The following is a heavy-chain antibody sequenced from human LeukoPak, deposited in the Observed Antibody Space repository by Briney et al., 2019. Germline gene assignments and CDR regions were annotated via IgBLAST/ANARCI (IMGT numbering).Heavy chain of an antibody. CDR3: ARRGGSSSRRSPIDY. V-gene: IGHV3-7*01. CDR1: GFTFSYYW. CDR2: IKQDGSQR. Sequence: GGSLTLSCTASGFTFSYYWMTWLRQAPGKGPEWVANIKQDGSQRYYVDSVRGRFTISRDNAKNSLFLQMNGLRAEDTAVYYCARRGGSSSRRSPIDYWGQGTLVTVST. J-gene: IGHJ4*02. D-gene: IGHD6-6*01.